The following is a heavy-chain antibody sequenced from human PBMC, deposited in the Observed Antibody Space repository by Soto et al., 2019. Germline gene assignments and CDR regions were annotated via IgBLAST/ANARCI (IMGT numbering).Heavy chain of an antibody. J-gene: IGHJ4*02. V-gene: IGHV3-23*01. CDR3: GKGSSSSRPCYFDY. CDR2: ITGDGGDT. CDR1: GFTFSSYA. Sequence: EVQFLQSGRGLVQPEGSLRLSCAASGFTFSSYAMSWVRQAPGKGLEWVSAITGDGGDTYHADSVKGRFTIYRDNSKNTRSLLMNSLRAEDTAVYFCGKGSSSSRPCYFDYWGQGSLVTVSS. D-gene: IGHD2-2*01.